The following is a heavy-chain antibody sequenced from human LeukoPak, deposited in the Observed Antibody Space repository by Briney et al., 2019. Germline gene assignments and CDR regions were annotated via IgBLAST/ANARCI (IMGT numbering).Heavy chain of an antibody. V-gene: IGHV1-24*01. CDR1: GYTLTELS. J-gene: IGHJ5*02. D-gene: IGHD2-2*01. CDR3: ATPHCSSTSCHNWFDP. CDR2: FYPEDGET. Sequence: ASVKVSCKVSGYTLTELSMHWVRQAPGKGLEWMGGFYPEDGETIYAQKFQGRVTMTEDTSTDTAYMELSSLRSEDTAVYYCATPHCSSTSCHNWFDPWGQGTLVTVSS.